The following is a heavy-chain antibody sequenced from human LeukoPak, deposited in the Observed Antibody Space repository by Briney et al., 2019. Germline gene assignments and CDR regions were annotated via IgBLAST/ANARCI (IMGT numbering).Heavy chain of an antibody. CDR2: ISGSGGST. CDR1: GFTFSSYA. V-gene: IGHV3-23*01. J-gene: IGHJ4*02. CDR3: AKDKDDFWSGYYYPLDY. D-gene: IGHD3-3*01. Sequence: PGGSLRLSCAASGFTFSSYAMSWVRQAPGKGLEWVSAISGSGGSTYYADSVKGRFTTSRDNAKNSVYLQMNSLRAEDTAVYYCAKDKDDFWSGYYYPLDYWGQGTLVTVSS.